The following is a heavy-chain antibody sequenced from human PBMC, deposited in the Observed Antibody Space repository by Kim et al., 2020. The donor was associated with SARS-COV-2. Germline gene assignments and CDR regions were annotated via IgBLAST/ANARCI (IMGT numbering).Heavy chain of an antibody. CDR2: IIPIFGTA. D-gene: IGHD5-18*01. J-gene: IGHJ4*02. V-gene: IGHV1-69*13. CDR1: GGTFSSYA. CDR3: ARDSGEKAHVDTALQYDY. Sequence: SVKVSCKASGGTFSSYAISWVRQAPGQGLEWMGGIIPIFGTANYAQKFQGRVTITADESTSTAYMELSSLRSEDTAVYYCARDSGEKAHVDTALQYDYWGQGTLVTVSS.